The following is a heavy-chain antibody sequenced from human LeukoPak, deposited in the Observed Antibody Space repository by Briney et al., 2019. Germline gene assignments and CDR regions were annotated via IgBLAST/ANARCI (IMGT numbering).Heavy chain of an antibody. CDR1: GGSISSYY. V-gene: IGHV4-59*01. D-gene: IGHD1-26*01. J-gene: IGHJ4*02. Sequence: ASETLSLTCTVSGGSISSYYRSWIRQPPGKGLEWIGYIYYSGSTNYNPSLKSRVTISVDTSKNQFSLKLSSVTAADTAVYYCARGGYSGSYYRLLPLDYWGQGTLVTVSS. CDR3: ARGGYSGSYYRLLPLDY. CDR2: IYYSGST.